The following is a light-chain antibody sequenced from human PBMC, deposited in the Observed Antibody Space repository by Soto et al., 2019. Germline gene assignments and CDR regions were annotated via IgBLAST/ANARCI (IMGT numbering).Light chain of an antibody. CDR2: GAF. Sequence: EIVMTQSPATLSVSPGERATLSCRASQSVSYNLAWYQQKPGQGPRLLIYGAFTSATGIPARFSGSGYGTDFTLTISSLQSEDFGVYYCQQYKNWPPLTFGGGTKVEIK. CDR3: QQYKNWPPLT. J-gene: IGKJ4*01. CDR1: QSVSYN. V-gene: IGKV3-15*01.